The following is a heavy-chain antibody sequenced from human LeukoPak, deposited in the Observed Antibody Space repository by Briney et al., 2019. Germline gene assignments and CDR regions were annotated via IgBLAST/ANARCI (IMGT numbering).Heavy chain of an antibody. J-gene: IGHJ3*02. CDR1: LFSGSNNY. V-gene: IGHV3-53*01. CDR2: IYTGGSP. Sequence: PGGSLRHSCAASLFSGSNNYMSWVRQAPGKGREWVSIIYTGGSPYYADSVKGRFTISRDNSKNTLSLQMNSLRADDTAVYYCARFYVATIGDSFDMWGQGTKVTVSS. CDR3: ARFYVATIGDSFDM. D-gene: IGHD5-12*01.